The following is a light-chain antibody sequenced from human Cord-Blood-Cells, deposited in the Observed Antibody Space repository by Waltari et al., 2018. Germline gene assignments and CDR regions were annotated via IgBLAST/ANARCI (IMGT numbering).Light chain of an antibody. CDR1: SSDVGGYNY. J-gene: IGLJ3*02. Sequence: QSALTQPRSVSGSPGQSVTISCTGTSSDVGGYNYVSCYQQHPGQAPKLMIYDVRKRPSGVPDRFSGSKSGNTASLTISGLQAEDEADYYCCSYAGSYTWVFGGGTKLTVL. CDR3: CSYAGSYTWV. V-gene: IGLV2-11*01. CDR2: DVR.